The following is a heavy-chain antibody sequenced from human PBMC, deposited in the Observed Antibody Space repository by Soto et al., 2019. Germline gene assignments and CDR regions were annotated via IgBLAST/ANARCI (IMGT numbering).Heavy chain of an antibody. CDR3: ARDEGLEATGAFDI. J-gene: IGHJ3*02. CDR2: IYYSGST. CDR1: GGSISSGDYC. V-gene: IGHV4-30-4*01. Sequence: SETLSLTCTVSGGSISSGDYCWSWIRQPPGKGLEWIGYIYYSGSTYYNPSLKSRVTISVDTSKNQFSLKLGSVTAADTAVYYCARDEGLEATGAFDIWGQGTMVTVSS. D-gene: IGHD1-1*01.